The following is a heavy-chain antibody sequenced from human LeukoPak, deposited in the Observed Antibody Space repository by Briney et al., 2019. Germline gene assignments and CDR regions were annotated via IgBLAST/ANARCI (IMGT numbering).Heavy chain of an antibody. CDR1: GLTFSNYA. J-gene: IGHJ3*02. CDR3: SKDPNGDYVGAFDM. CDR2: ITGSGRGT. D-gene: IGHD4-17*01. V-gene: IGHV3-23*01. Sequence: PGGSLRLSSTASGLTFSNYATTWVRQAPGKGLEWVSSITGSGRGTYYADSVKGRFSVSRDNSQNTVFLHMNSLRADDTALYYCSKDPNGDYVGAFDMWGPGTMVTVSS.